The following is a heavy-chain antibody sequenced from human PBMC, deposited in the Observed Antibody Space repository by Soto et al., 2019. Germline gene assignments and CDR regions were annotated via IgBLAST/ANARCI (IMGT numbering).Heavy chain of an antibody. J-gene: IGHJ6*02. CDR3: TVGYCSGGSCYFTAMANYYYYYGMDV. CDR1: GFTFGDYA. Sequence: GGSLRLSCTASGFTFGDYAMSWFRQAPGKGLEWVGFIRSKAYGGTTEYAASVKGRFTISRDDSKSIAYLQMNSLKTEDTAVYYCTVGYCSGGSCYFTAMANYYYYYGMDVWGQGTTVTVSS. V-gene: IGHV3-49*03. CDR2: IRSKAYGGTT. D-gene: IGHD2-15*01.